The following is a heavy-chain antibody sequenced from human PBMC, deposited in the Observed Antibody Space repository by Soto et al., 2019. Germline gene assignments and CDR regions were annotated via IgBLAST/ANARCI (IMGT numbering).Heavy chain of an antibody. J-gene: IGHJ6*02. D-gene: IGHD1-7*01. V-gene: IGHV1-24*01. Sequence: GASVKVSCKVSGYTLNDLSMHWVRQASGKGLEWMGGFYVQFGDTMYLQQFQGRVTLTEDTAAPTAYMGLSSLSTEDTAVYYCATDKKWNYGSYYYGMDVSGQGTTVTVSS. CDR1: GYTLNDLS. CDR2: FYVQFGDT. CDR3: ATDKKWNYGSYYYGMDV.